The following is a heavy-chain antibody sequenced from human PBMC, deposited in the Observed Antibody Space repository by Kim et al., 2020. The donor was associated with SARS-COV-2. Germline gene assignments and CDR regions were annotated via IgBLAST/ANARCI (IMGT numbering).Heavy chain of an antibody. J-gene: IGHJ6*03. Sequence: SETLSLTCAVYGGSFSGYYWSWIRQPPGKGLEWIGEINHSGSTNYNPSLTSRVTISVDTSKNQFSLKLSSVTAADTAVYYCARGTRQWLVRGPYYYYMD. V-gene: IGHV4-34*01. CDR1: GGSFSGYY. CDR2: INHSGST. CDR3: ARGTRQWLVRGPYYYYMD. D-gene: IGHD6-19*01.